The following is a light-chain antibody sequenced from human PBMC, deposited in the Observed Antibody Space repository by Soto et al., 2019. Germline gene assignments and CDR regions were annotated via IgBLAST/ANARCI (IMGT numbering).Light chain of an antibody. CDR1: SSDVGGFNY. Sequence: QSVLTQPASVSGSPGQSITISCTGTSSDVGGFNYVSWYHQHPGKAPKLMIYEVTNRPSGVSNRFSGSKSGNTASLSISGLQTEDEADYYCSSYTSSSTLLFGGGTKLTVL. J-gene: IGLJ2*01. V-gene: IGLV2-14*01. CDR3: SSYTSSSTLL. CDR2: EVT.